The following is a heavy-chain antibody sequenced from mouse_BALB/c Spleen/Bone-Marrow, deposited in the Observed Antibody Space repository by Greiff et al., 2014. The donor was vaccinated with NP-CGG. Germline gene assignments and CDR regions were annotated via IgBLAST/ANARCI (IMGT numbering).Heavy chain of an antibody. V-gene: IGHV1S41*01. D-gene: IGHD1-1*01. CDR2: IPPGSGTT. J-gene: IGHJ3*01. CDR3: ARGCYYYGSSSPWFAY. CDR1: GYTFTSYW. Sequence: DLVKPGASVKLSCKASGYTFTSYWINWIKQRPGQGLEWIGRIPPGSGTTYYNEMFKGKATLTVDTSSTTAYIQLSSLSSEDSAVYFCARGCYYYGSSSPWFAYWGQGTLVTVSA.